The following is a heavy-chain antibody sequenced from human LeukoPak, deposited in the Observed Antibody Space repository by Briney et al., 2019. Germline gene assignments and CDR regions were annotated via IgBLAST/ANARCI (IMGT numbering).Heavy chain of an antibody. CDR2: IYYSGST. Sequence: SGPGLVKPSETLSLTCTVSGGSISSHYWSWIRQPPGKGLEWIGYIYYSGSTNYNPSLKSRVTISVDTSKNQFSLKLSSVTAADTAVYYCARHFHWWGPLGAFDYWGQGTLVTVSS. CDR1: GGSISSHY. J-gene: IGHJ4*02. D-gene: IGHD2-15*01. CDR3: ARHFHWWGPLGAFDY. V-gene: IGHV4-59*08.